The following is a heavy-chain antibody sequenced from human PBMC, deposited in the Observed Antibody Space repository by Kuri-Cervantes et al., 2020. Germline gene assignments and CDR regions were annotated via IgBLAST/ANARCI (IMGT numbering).Heavy chain of an antibody. Sequence: GGSLRLSCAASGFTFSSYAMHWVRQAPGKGLEWVAVISYDGSNKYYADSVKGRFTISRDNSKNTLYLQMNSLRAEDTAVYYCARGGLYFCTGGVCYKGYYYYYMDVWGKGTTVTVSS. D-gene: IGHD2-8*02. V-gene: IGHV3-30*01. CDR3: ARGGLYFCTGGVCYKGYYYYYMDV. CDR1: GFTFSSYA. CDR2: ISYDGSNK. J-gene: IGHJ6*03.